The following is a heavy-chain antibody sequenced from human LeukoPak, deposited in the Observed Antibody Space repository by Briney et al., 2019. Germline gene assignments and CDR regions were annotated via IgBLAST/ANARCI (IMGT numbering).Heavy chain of an antibody. CDR1: GFTFSSYA. CDR3: ARVASGTWYGDY. J-gene: IGHJ4*02. V-gene: IGHV3-21*01. D-gene: IGHD6-13*01. Sequence: GGSLRLSCAASGFTFSSYAMNWVRQAPGKGLEWVSSITSSSSYIYYADSVKGRFTISRDNPKNSLYLQMNSLRAEDTAVYYYARVASGTWYGDYWGQGTLVTVSS. CDR2: ITSSSSYI.